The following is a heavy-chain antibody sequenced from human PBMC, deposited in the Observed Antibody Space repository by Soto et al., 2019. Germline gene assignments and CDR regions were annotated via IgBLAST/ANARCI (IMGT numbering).Heavy chain of an antibody. Sequence: GGSLRLSCTASGFSFSNYAMNWVRQAPGKGLEWVSYISSDSSTIYYADSVKGRFTISRDNAKNSLYLQMNSLRAEGTAVYYCARDRQGVPDIWGQGTMVTVSS. CDR3: ARDRQGVPDI. D-gene: IGHD2-2*01. CDR1: GFSFSNYA. CDR2: ISSDSSTI. V-gene: IGHV3-48*01. J-gene: IGHJ3*02.